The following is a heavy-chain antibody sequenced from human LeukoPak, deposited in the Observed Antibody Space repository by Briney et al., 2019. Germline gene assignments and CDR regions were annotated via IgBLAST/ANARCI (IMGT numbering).Heavy chain of an antibody. D-gene: IGHD6-6*01. V-gene: IGHV3-23*01. Sequence: GGSRRLSCAASGFTFSSYAMSWVRQAPGKGLEWVSHISYSGGSTYYADSVKGRFTISRDNSKNTLYLQMNGLRAEDTAVYYCARNDYSSSSYFYWGQGTLVTVSS. CDR2: ISYSGGST. CDR1: GFTFSSYA. J-gene: IGHJ4*02. CDR3: ARNDYSSSSYFY.